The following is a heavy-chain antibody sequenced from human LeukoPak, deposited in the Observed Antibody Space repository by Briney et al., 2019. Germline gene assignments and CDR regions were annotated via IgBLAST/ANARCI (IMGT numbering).Heavy chain of an antibody. Sequence: ASVKVSCKASGYTFTSYDINWVRQATGQGLGWMGWMNPNSGNTGYAQKFQGRVTMTRNTSISTAYMELSSLRSEDTAVYYCARWDYSSSRSYYYYGMDVWGQGTTVTVSS. CDR2: MNPNSGNT. J-gene: IGHJ6*02. V-gene: IGHV1-8*01. CDR3: ARWDYSSSRSYYYYGMDV. CDR1: GYTFTSYD. D-gene: IGHD4-11*01.